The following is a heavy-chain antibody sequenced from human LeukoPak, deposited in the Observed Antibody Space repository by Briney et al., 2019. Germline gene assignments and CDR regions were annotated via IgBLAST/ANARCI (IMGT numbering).Heavy chain of an antibody. Sequence: GGSLRLSCAASGFTFSNYGMHWVRQAPGKGLEWVALIWYDGRTKFHADSVKGRFTISRDNSKNTPYLQMDSLRDEDTAVYYCAREWGRIAVAGGPGYWGQGTRVTVSS. J-gene: IGHJ4*02. D-gene: IGHD6-19*01. CDR2: IWYDGRTK. CDR3: AREWGRIAVAGGPGY. V-gene: IGHV3-33*01. CDR1: GFTFSNYG.